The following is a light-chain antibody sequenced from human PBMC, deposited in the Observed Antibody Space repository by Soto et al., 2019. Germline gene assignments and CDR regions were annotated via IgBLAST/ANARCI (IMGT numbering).Light chain of an antibody. CDR1: QSVSSY. J-gene: IGKJ5*01. Sequence: IVLTQSPDTMSPSXGERAPLAGXASQSVSSYLAWYQQKPGQAPRLLIYDASNRATGIPARFSGSGSGTDFTLTISSLEPEDFAVYYCLQRSNWPRTFGQGTRLETK. CDR2: DAS. CDR3: LQRSNWPRT. V-gene: IGKV3-11*01.